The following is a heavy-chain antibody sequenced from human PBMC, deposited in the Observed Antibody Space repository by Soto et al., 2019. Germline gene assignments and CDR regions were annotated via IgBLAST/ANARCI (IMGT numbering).Heavy chain of an antibody. V-gene: IGHV1-2*04. CDR1: GYSFTDYH. D-gene: IGHD2-8*01. Sequence: QAPLVQSGAEVKKPGASVKVSCKASGYSFTDYHIHWVRQAPGQELEWLGRINPKSGGTSTAQKFQGWVTMTTDTSISSASMELPRLTSDDTAIYYCARGDSTDCSNGVCSFFYNHDMDVWGQGTTVTVSS. CDR3: ARGDSTDCSNGVCSFFYNHDMDV. J-gene: IGHJ6*02. CDR2: INPKSGGT.